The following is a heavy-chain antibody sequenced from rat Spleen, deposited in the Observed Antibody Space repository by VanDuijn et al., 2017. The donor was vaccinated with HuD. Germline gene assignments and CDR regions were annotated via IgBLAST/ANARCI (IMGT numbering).Heavy chain of an antibody. Sequence: EVQLVESGGGLVQTGRSMKLSCAASGFTFSNYGMAWVRQAPKKGLEWVTYINSDGGGTYYRDSVKGRFTISRDDAKNTLYLQMDSLRSEDTATYYCTTGTFWGQGVMVTVSS. CDR3: TTGTF. CDR1: GFTFSNYG. V-gene: IGHV5-27*01. CDR2: INSDGGGT. J-gene: IGHJ2*01.